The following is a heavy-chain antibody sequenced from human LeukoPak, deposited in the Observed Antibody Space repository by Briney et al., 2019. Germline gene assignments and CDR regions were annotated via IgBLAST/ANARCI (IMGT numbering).Heavy chain of an antibody. D-gene: IGHD2-2*01. CDR1: GFTFSSYE. CDR2: ISSSGSTI. V-gene: IGHV3-48*03. J-gene: IGHJ3*01. CDR3: ARGVREVVVPIY. Sequence: GGSLRLSCAASGFTFSSYEMNWVRQAPGKGLEWVSYISSSGSTIYYADSVKGRFTISRDSAKNSLYLQMNSPRAEDTAVYYCARGVREVVVPIYWGQGTMVTVSS.